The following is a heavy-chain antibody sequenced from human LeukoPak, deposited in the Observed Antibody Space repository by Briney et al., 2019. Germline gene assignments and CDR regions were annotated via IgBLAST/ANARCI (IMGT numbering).Heavy chain of an antibody. Sequence: DSVKGRFTISRDNSKNTLYLQMNSLRGEDTAVYYCARDPVGYCSSIGCYAVTKSYGMDVWGQGTTVTVSS. D-gene: IGHD2-2*01. J-gene: IGHJ6*02. CDR3: ARDPVGYCSSIGCYAVTKSYGMDV. V-gene: IGHV3-30*01.